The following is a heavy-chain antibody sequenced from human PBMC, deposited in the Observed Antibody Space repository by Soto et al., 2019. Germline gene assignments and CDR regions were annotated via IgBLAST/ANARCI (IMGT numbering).Heavy chain of an antibody. V-gene: IGHV3-74*01. CDR2: IRPDGSTT. CDR1: GFAFSNSW. J-gene: IGHJ4*01. CDR3: AKEITVAGDFDY. Sequence: EVQLVGSGGGLAQPGGSLRLSCAASGFAFSNSWMHWVRQPPGKGLVWVSHIRPDGSTTRDADSVQGRFINSRDNARSTLYLQMDSLRPEDTAVYYCAKEITVAGDFDYWGHGTLVTVSS. D-gene: IGHD6-19*01.